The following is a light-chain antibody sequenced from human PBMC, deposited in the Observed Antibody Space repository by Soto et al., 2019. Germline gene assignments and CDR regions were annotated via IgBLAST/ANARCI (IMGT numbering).Light chain of an antibody. Sequence: DIQLTQSPSFLSASLGDRVTITCRASQGISSYLAWYQQKPGKAPKLLIYAASTVQSGVPSRFSGSGSGTEFTLTISSLQPEDFATYYCQQLNSYPRTFGQGTKV. J-gene: IGKJ1*01. CDR2: AAS. CDR1: QGISSY. CDR3: QQLNSYPRT. V-gene: IGKV1-9*01.